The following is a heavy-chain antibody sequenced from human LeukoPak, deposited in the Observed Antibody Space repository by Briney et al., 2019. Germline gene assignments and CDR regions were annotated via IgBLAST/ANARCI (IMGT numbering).Heavy chain of an antibody. CDR2: FDPEDGET. Sequence: ASVKVSCKVSGYTLTELSMHWVRQAPGKGLEWMGGFDPEDGETIYAQKFQGRVTMTEDTSTDTAYMELSSLRSEDTAVYYCATLVAGTHNNWFDPWGQGTLVTVYS. CDR3: ATLVAGTHNNWFDP. CDR1: GYTLTELS. V-gene: IGHV1-24*01. J-gene: IGHJ5*02. D-gene: IGHD6-19*01.